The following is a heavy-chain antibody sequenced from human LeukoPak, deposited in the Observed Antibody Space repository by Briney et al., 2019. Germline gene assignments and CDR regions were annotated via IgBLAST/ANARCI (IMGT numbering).Heavy chain of an antibody. CDR2: ISAYNGNT. V-gene: IGHV1-18*01. J-gene: IGHJ6*03. Sequence: GASVKVSCKASGYTFTSYGISWVRQAPGQGLEWMGWISAYNGNTNYAQKLQGRVTMTTDTSTSTAYMELRSLRSDDTAVYYCARGYSGYDWTYYYYMDVWGKGTTVTISS. D-gene: IGHD5-12*01. CDR3: ARGYSGYDWTYYYYMDV. CDR1: GYTFTSYG.